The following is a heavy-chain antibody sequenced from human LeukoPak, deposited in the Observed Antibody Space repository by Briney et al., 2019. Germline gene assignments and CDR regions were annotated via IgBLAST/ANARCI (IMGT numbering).Heavy chain of an antibody. Sequence: GASVKVSCKASGYTFTSYYMHWVRQAPGEGLEWMGIINPTGGSTSYAQKFQGRVTMTRDTSISTAYKELSRLRSDDTAVYYCARDGGYYDSSGSEGGGYFDYWGQGTLVTVSS. V-gene: IGHV1-46*01. CDR3: ARDGGYYDSSGSEGGGYFDY. CDR1: GYTFTSYY. J-gene: IGHJ4*02. CDR2: INPTGGST. D-gene: IGHD3-22*01.